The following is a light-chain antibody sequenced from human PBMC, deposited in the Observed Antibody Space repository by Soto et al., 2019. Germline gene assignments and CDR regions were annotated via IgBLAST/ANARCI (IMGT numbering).Light chain of an antibody. CDR1: QSISSW. J-gene: IGKJ4*01. CDR2: NAA. Sequence: DILMTQSPGTLSASVGDRVTITCRASQSISSWLAWYQQKPGKAPKLLIYNAASFDSGVPSRFSGSGSGTEFTLTISSLQPDDFAAYYCQQYGSYPLTFGGGTKVEIK. V-gene: IGKV1-5*03. CDR3: QQYGSYPLT.